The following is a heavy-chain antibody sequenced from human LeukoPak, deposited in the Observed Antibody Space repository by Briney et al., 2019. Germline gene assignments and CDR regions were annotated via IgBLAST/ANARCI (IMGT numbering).Heavy chain of an antibody. CDR3: VSFYEAY. CDR2: IASDGSST. CDR1: GFTFSSYW. V-gene: IGHV3-74*01. J-gene: IGHJ4*02. D-gene: IGHD2/OR15-2a*01. Sequence: EGSLRLSCAASGFTFSSYWMNWVRLAPGKGLVWVSRIASDGSSTTYADSVKGRFTISKDNAKNTVYLQMNNLRAEDTAVYYCVSFYEAYWGRGTLVTVSS.